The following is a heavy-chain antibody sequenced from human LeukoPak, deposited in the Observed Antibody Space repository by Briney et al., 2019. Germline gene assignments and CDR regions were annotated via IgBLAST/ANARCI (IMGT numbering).Heavy chain of an antibody. CDR2: ISISGTTT. D-gene: IGHD3-10*01. CDR1: GFTFSDYY. Sequence: GGSLRLSCAASGFTFSDYYMTWIRQTPGKGLEWVSYISISGTTTFYVDSVKGRFTISRDNTKNSQYLQMNSLRAEDTAMYYCARGTMASDFWGQGTLVTVSS. V-gene: IGHV3-11*01. J-gene: IGHJ4*02. CDR3: ARGTMASDF.